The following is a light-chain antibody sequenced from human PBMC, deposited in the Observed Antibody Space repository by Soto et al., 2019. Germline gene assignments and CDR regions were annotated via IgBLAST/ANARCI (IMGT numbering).Light chain of an antibody. Sequence: DIQMTQSPSTLSAFVGDRVTITCRASQSISSWLAWYQQKPGKAPKLLIYKASSLESGVPSRFSGGGSGREFTLTISSLQPDGFADYYCQQYNSYSWTFGQGTKVEIK. J-gene: IGKJ1*01. V-gene: IGKV1-5*03. CDR3: QQYNSYSWT. CDR2: KAS. CDR1: QSISSW.